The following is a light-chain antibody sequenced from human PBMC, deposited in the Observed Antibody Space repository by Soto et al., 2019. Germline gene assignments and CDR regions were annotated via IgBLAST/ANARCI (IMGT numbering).Light chain of an antibody. CDR2: SDD. J-gene: IGLJ3*02. V-gene: IGLV1-44*01. CDR1: NSNIGRYS. CDR3: AAWDDNLNGPL. Sequence: QSVLTQPPSLSGTPGQRVTISCSGSNSNIGRYSVNWYQHFPGTAPKILIYSDDERPSGVPDRFSCSKSGTSASLAISGLQSEDEDEYYCAAWDDNLNGPLFGGGTKLTVL.